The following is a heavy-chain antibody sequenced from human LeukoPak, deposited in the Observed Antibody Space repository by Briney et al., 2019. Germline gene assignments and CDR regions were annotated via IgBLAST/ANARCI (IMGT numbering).Heavy chain of an antibody. CDR2: INPNSGGT. V-gene: IGHV1-2*02. CDR1: GYTFTGYY. CDR3: ARALAAAVISPYYYDSSGPNWFDP. D-gene: IGHD3-22*01. J-gene: IGHJ5*02. Sequence: ASVKVSCKASGYTFTGYYMHWVRQAPGQGLEWMGWINPNSGGTNYAQKFQGRVTMTKDTSISTAYMELSRLRSDDTAVYYCARALAAAVISPYYYDSSGPNWFDPWGQGTLVTVSS.